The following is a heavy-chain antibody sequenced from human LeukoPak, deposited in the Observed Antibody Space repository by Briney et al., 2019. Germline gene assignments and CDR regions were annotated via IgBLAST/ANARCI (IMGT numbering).Heavy chain of an antibody. CDR2: ISAYNGNT. CDR3: ARDGVTMVRGVIYLNYCYYGMDV. Sequence: ASVKVSCKASGYTFTSYGISWVRQAPGQGLEWMGWISAYNGNTNYAQKLQGRVTMTTDTSTSTAYMELRSLRSDDTAVYYCARDGVTMVRGVIYLNYCYYGMDVWGQGTTVTVSS. D-gene: IGHD3-10*01. J-gene: IGHJ6*02. CDR1: GYTFTSYG. V-gene: IGHV1-18*01.